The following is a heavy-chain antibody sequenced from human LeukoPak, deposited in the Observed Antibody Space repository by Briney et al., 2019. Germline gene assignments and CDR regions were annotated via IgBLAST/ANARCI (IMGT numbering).Heavy chain of an antibody. CDR3: ARDRYDFWSGYPNWLDP. V-gene: IGHV1-2*02. Sequence: GASVKVSCKASGYTFTGYYMHWVRQAPGQGLEWMGWINPNSGGTNYAQKFQGRVTMTRDTSISTAYMELSRLRSDDTAVYYCARDRYDFWSGYPNWLDPWGQGTLVTVSS. CDR2: INPNSGGT. D-gene: IGHD3-3*01. CDR1: GYTFTGYY. J-gene: IGHJ5*02.